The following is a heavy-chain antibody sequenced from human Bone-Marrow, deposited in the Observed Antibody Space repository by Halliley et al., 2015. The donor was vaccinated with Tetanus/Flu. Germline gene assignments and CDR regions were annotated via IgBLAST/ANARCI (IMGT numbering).Heavy chain of an antibody. D-gene: IGHD3-16*01. CDR2: IYNGDST. V-gene: IGHV3-53*01. CDR3: ASPNIWGPYLDY. Sequence: LGWVSVIYNGDSTYYADSVRGRFTISRDNSKNTLYLQMNSLRAEDTAVYYCASPNIWGPYLDYWGHGTMVTVSS. J-gene: IGHJ4*01.